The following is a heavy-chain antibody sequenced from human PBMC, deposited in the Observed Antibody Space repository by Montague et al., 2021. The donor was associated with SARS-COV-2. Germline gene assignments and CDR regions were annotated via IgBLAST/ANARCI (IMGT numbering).Heavy chain of an antibody. CDR1: GGSFSPYY. J-gene: IGHJ6*03. CDR3: ARLGDGVVPSPILGVGPYYSYYYMDV. D-gene: IGHD3-10*01. CDR2: INHGGST. Sequence: SETLPLTCAVSGGSFSPYYWSWIRQPPGKGLEWIGEINHGGSTKYSPSLKSRLTISADTSKNQFSLKLTSVAAADTAVYYCARLGDGVVPSPILGVGPYYSYYYMDVWGKGTTVTVSS. V-gene: IGHV4-34*01.